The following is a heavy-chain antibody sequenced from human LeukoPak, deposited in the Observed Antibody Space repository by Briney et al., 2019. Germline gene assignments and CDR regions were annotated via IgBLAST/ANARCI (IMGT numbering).Heavy chain of an antibody. D-gene: IGHD3-10*01. J-gene: IGHJ6*02. CDR1: GFTFSSYA. Sequence: PGGSLRLSCAASGFTFSSYAMSWVRQAPGKGLEWVSAISGSGGSTYYADSVKGRFTISRDNSKNALYLQMNSLRAEDTAVYYCNRHLRTFPFGELLSDYYYGMDVWGQGTTVTVSS. CDR3: NRHLRTFPFGELLSDYYYGMDV. CDR2: ISGSGGST. V-gene: IGHV3-23*01.